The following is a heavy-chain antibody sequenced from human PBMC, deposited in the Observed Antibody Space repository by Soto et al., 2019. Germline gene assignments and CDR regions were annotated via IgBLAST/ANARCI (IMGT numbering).Heavy chain of an antibody. CDR1: GFSFSNAW. V-gene: IGHV3-15*07. CDR2: IKRKIDGEPT. CDR3: TTGSVEGV. Sequence: EVQLVESGGGLVKPGGSLRLSCAASGFSFSNAWMNWVRQAPGKGLEWVGRIKRKIDGEPTDYAGPVKGRFTVFRDDSKSALYLQMNSLKGDDTAVYYCTTGSVEGVWGQGTTVTVS. D-gene: IGHD2-15*01. J-gene: IGHJ6*02.